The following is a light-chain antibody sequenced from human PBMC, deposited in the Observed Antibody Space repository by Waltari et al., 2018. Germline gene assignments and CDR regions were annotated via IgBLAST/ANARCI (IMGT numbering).Light chain of an antibody. V-gene: IGKV1-5*01. J-gene: IGKJ1*01. CDR3: LQYDTYWT. CDR2: DAS. Sequence: DIQVTQSPSTLSASVGDRVTITCRASQSISGGLAWYQQKPRKAPNLLIYDASNLERGVSSRFSGSRSGTEFTLTISSLQPDDSATYFCLQYDTYWTFGQGTKVEIK. CDR1: QSISGG.